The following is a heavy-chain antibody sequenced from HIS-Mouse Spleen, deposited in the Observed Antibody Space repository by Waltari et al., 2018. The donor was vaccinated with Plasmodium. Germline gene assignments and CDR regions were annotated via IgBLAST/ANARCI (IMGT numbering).Heavy chain of an antibody. CDR3: ARDNWGSFGY. Sequence: EVQLVDSGGGLFKPGGSLRLSCAASVFPFSSYSMNWVRQAPGKGLEWVSSISSSSSYIYYADSVKGRFTSSRDNAKNSLYLQMNSLRAEDTAVYYCARDNWGSFGYWGQGTLVTVSS. CDR2: ISSSSSYI. D-gene: IGHD7-27*01. CDR1: VFPFSSYS. V-gene: IGHV3-21*01. J-gene: IGHJ4*02.